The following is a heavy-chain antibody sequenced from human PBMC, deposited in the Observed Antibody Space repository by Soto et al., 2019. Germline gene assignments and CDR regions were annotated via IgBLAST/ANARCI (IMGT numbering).Heavy chain of an antibody. CDR1: GGSISSGGYS. V-gene: IGHV4-30-2*01. Sequence: SETVSLTCAVSGGSISSGGYSWIWIRQPPGKGLEWIGYIYHSGSTYYNPSLKSRVTISVDNAKNTLHLEMNSLRAEDTAVYYWVRDGHCITTSCYGNWFDPWGQGTLVTVSS. D-gene: IGHD2-2*01. J-gene: IGHJ5*02. CDR2: IYHSGST. CDR3: VRDGHCITTSCYGNWFDP.